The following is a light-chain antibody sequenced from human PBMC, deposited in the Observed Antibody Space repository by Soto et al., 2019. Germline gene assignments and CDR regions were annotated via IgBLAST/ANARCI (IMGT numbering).Light chain of an antibody. V-gene: IGKV2-28*01. CDR2: LGS. CDR1: QSLLHSNGYNF. Sequence: DIVMTQSPLSLPVTPGEAASISCRSSQSLLHSNGYNFLDWYLQKPGQSPQILINLGSNRSSGVPDRFSGSGSGTDFTLKISRVEAEDVGVYYCMQALQSPRTFGQGNKVEIK. CDR3: MQALQSPRT. J-gene: IGKJ1*01.